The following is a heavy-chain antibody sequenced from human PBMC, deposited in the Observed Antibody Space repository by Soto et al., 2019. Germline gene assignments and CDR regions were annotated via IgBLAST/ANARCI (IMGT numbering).Heavy chain of an antibody. CDR1: GFTFRTYW. D-gene: IGHD3-16*01. CDR2: INTDGSDT. Sequence: EVQLVESGGGLVQPGGSLRLSCAASGFTFRTYWMHWVRQVAGKGLEWVSHINTDGSDTSYADSVKGRFTISRDNAKHALYLQMNNLRAEYTDLYHCASPTVGGFDRWGQGTLVTVSS. CDR3: ASPTVGGFDR. J-gene: IGHJ4*02. V-gene: IGHV3-74*01.